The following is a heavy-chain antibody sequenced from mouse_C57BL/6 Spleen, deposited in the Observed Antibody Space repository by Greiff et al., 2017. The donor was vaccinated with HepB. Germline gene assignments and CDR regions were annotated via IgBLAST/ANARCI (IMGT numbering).Heavy chain of an antibody. J-gene: IGHJ1*03. Sequence: VQLQQSGPELVKPGASVKISCKASGYAFSSSWMNWVKQRPGKGLEWIGRIYPGDGDTNYNGKFKGKATLTADKSSSTAYMQLSSLTSEDSAVYFCARGYGNYGWYFDVWGTGTTVTVSS. CDR3: ARGYGNYGWYFDV. CDR2: IYPGDGDT. V-gene: IGHV1-82*01. CDR1: GYAFSSSW. D-gene: IGHD2-1*01.